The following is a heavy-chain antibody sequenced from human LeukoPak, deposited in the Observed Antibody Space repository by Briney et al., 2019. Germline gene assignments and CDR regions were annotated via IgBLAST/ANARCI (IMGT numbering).Heavy chain of an antibody. D-gene: IGHD3-22*01. J-gene: IGHJ4*02. Sequence: SQILSLTCAISGDSVSSNSAAWNWIRQSPSRGLKWLGKTYYRSKWYNDYALSVKSRITINPDTSKNQFSLQLQSVTPEDTAVYYCASEYYDGSGLDYWGQGTLVTVSS. CDR1: GDSVSSNSAA. V-gene: IGHV6-1*01. CDR3: ASEYYDGSGLDY. CDR2: TYYRSKWYN.